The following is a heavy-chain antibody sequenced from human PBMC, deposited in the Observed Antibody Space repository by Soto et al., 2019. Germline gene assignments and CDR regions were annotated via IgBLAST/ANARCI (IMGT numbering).Heavy chain of an antibody. CDR3: ARSHSSSWHWFDP. CDR1: GFTFSYHN. V-gene: IGHV3-48*01. D-gene: IGHD6-13*01. J-gene: IGHJ5*02. Sequence: GGSLRLSCAASGFTFSYHNMNWVRQAPGKGLEWISYIPSSSSTIYYADSVKGRFTISRDNSKNTLYLQMSSLRVEDTAVYYCARSHSSSWHWFDPWGQGTLVTVSS. CDR2: IPSSSSTI.